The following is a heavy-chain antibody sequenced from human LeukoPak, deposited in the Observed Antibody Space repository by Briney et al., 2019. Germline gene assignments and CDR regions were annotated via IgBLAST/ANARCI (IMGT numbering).Heavy chain of an antibody. CDR1: GFTFSTYA. J-gene: IGHJ4*02. V-gene: IGHV3-23*01. Sequence: PGGSLRLSCAASGFTFSTYATSWVRQAPGKGLEWVSGISGSGGTTYYADSVKGRFTIFRDNSNNMLYLQMDSLRAEDTAVYYCAKEYRGGWPFDYWGQGTLVTVSS. CDR3: AKEYRGGWPFDY. D-gene: IGHD6-19*01. CDR2: ISGSGGTT.